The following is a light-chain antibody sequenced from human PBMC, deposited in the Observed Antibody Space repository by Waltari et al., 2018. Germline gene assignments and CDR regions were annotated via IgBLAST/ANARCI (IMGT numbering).Light chain of an antibody. V-gene: IGLV2-11*01. CDR3: CSYAGSYSFV. CDR1: SSDVGGYNY. CDR2: DVS. Sequence: QSALTQPRSVSGSPGQSVTISCPCTSSDVGGYNYVSWYQQHPGKVPKLMIYDVSKRPSGVPDRFSGSKSGNTASLTISGLQAEDEADYYCCSYAGSYSFVFGTGTKVTVL. J-gene: IGLJ1*01.